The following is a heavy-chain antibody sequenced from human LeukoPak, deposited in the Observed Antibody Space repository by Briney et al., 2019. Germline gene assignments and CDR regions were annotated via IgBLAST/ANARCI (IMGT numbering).Heavy chain of an antibody. Sequence: SETLSLTCTVPGGSISSSSYYWGWIRQPPGKGLEWIGSIYYSGSTYYNPSLKSRVTISVDTSKNQFSLKLSSVTAADTAVYYCARSRTGTTRFLDYWGQGTLVTVSS. CDR1: GGSISSSSYY. D-gene: IGHD1-1*01. CDR3: ARSRTGTTRFLDY. V-gene: IGHV4-39*01. CDR2: IYYSGST. J-gene: IGHJ4*02.